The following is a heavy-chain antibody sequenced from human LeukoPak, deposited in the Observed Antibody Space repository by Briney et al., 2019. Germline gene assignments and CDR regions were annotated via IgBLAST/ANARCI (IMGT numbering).Heavy chain of an antibody. D-gene: IGHD3-22*01. Sequence: GGSLRLSCAASGFTFDDYAMHWVRQAPGKGLEWVSGISWNSGSIGYADSVKGRFTISRDNAKNSLYLQMNSLRAEDTALYYCAKGSDSSGYYNFDYWGQGTLVTVSS. CDR1: GFTFDDYA. CDR2: ISWNSGSI. V-gene: IGHV3-9*01. J-gene: IGHJ4*02. CDR3: AKGSDSSGYYNFDY.